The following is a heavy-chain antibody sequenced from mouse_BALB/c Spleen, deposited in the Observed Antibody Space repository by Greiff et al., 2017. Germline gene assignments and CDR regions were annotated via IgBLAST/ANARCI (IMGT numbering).Heavy chain of an antibody. CDR3: ARGGFYAMDY. Sequence: VQLQQSGAELAKPGASVKMSCKASGYTFTSYWIHWVKQRPGQGLEWIGYINPSTGYTEYNQKFKEKATLTADKSSSTAYMQLSILTSEDSAVYYCARGGFYAMDYWGQGTSVTVSS. CDR2: INPSTGYT. V-gene: IGHV1-7*01. CDR1: GYTFTSYW. J-gene: IGHJ4*01.